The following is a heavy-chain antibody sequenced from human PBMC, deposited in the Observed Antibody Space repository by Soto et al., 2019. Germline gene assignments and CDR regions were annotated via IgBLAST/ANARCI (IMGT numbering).Heavy chain of an antibody. CDR1: GFTVSSNY. D-gene: IGHD3-16*01. Sequence: EVQLVESGGGLVQPGGSLRLSCAASGFTVSSNYMSWVRQAPGKGLEWVSVIYSGGSTYYADSVKGRFTISRDNSTNTLDLPMNSLRAEDSAVYYCARDWGGDWFDPWGQGTLVTVSS. CDR3: ARDWGGDWFDP. J-gene: IGHJ5*02. CDR2: IYSGGST. V-gene: IGHV3-66*01.